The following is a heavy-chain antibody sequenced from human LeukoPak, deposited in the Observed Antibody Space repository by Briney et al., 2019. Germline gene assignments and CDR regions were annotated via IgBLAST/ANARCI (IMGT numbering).Heavy chain of an antibody. CDR2: ISSSGSTI. D-gene: IGHD3-22*01. V-gene: IGHV3-48*03. Sequence: GGSLRLSCAASGFTFSSYELNWVRQAPGKGLEWVSYISSSGSTIYYADSVKGRFTISRDNAKNSLYLQMNSLRAEDTAVYYCARQFYDSSGLDYWGQGTLVTVSS. J-gene: IGHJ4*02. CDR3: ARQFYDSSGLDY. CDR1: GFTFSSYE.